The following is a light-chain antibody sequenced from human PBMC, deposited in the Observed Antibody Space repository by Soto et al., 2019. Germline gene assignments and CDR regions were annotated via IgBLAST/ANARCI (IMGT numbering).Light chain of an antibody. CDR1: SSNIGAGYD. V-gene: IGLV1-40*01. J-gene: IGLJ1*01. Sequence: QSVLTQPPSVSGAPGQRVTISCIGSSSNIGAGYDVHWYQQLPGTAPKLLIYGNSNRPSGVPDRFSGSKSGTSASLAITGLQAEDEADYYCQSYDSSLSGRYVFGTGTKVTV. CDR2: GNS. CDR3: QSYDSSLSGRYV.